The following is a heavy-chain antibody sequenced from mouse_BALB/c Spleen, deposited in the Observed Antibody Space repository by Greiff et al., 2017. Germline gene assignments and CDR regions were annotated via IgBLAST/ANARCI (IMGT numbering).Heavy chain of an antibody. CDR2: ISYSGST. J-gene: IGHJ4*01. CDR3: AREYYGNPYAMDY. Sequence: DVKLQESGPGLVKPSQSLSLTCTVTGYSITSDYAWNWIRQFPGNKLEWMGYISYSGSTSYNPSLKSRISITRDTSKNQFFLQLNSVTTEDTATYYCAREYYGNPYAMDYWGQGTSVTVSS. V-gene: IGHV3-2*02. CDR1: GYSITSDYA. D-gene: IGHD2-1*01.